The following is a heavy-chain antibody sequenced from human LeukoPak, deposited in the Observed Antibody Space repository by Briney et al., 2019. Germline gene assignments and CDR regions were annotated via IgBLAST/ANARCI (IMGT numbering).Heavy chain of an antibody. Sequence: SETMSLTCTVSGGSISSSSYYWGWIRQPPGKGLEWIGSIYYSESTNYNPSLKSRVTISVDTSKNQFSLKLSSVTAADTAVYYCARDSSGGYNLDAFDIWGQGTMVTVSS. J-gene: IGHJ3*02. D-gene: IGHD5-24*01. CDR3: ARDSSGGYNLDAFDI. CDR1: GGSISSSSYY. V-gene: IGHV4-39*07. CDR2: IYYSEST.